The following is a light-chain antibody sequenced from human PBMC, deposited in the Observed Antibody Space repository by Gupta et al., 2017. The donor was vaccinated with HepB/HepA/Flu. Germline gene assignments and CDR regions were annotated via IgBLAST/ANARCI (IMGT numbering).Light chain of an antibody. CDR1: QTVRND. CDR3: QQYNDWFPLT. V-gene: IGKV3-15*01. J-gene: IGKJ4*01. Sequence: EIVMTQSPANLSVSPGERATLSCRASQTVRNDLAWYQQKPGQAPRLLIYGASTRATGIPARFSGTGSGTEFTLTITSLQSEDFAVYYCQQYNDWFPLTFGGGTKVEIK. CDR2: GAS.